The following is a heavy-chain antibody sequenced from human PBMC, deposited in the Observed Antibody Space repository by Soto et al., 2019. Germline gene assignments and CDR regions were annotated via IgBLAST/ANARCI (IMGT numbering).Heavy chain of an antibody. V-gene: IGHV3-53*01. Sequence: GGSLRLSCAASGFTVSSNYLSWVRQAPGKGLEWVSVIYSGGSTYYADSVKGRFTISRDNSKNTLNLQMNSLRAEDTAVYYCARPLDYDSSGYYAFDIWGQGTMVTVSS. D-gene: IGHD3-22*01. J-gene: IGHJ3*02. CDR1: GFTVSSNY. CDR3: ARPLDYDSSGYYAFDI. CDR2: IYSGGST.